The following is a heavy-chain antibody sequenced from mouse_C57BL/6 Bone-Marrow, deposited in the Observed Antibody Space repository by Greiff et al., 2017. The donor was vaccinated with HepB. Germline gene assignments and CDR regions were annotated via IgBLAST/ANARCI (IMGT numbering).Heavy chain of an antibody. J-gene: IGHJ2*01. V-gene: IGHV14-4*01. Sequence: EVKVVESGAELVRPGASVKLSCTASGFNIKDDYMHWVKQRPEQGLEWIGWIDPENGDTEYASKFQGKATITADTSSNTAYLQLSSLTSEDTAVYYCTTPPYDEGDYWGQGTTLTVSS. D-gene: IGHD2-12*01. CDR1: GFNIKDDY. CDR2: IDPENGDT. CDR3: TTPPYDEGDY.